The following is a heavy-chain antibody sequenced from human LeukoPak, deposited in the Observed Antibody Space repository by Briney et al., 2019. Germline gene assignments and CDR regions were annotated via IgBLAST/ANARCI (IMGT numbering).Heavy chain of an antibody. CDR3: ARAASRYVAGSFDN. Sequence: ASVKVSCKASGYTFTDYYMHWVRQAPGLGLEWMGWINPNNGDTKYAPKFQDRVTMTRDTSIRIAYMDLSRLTSDDTAVYYCARAASRYVAGSFDNWGQGSLVTVSS. CDR2: INPNNGDT. J-gene: IGHJ4*02. D-gene: IGHD6-19*01. V-gene: IGHV1-2*02. CDR1: GYTFTDYY.